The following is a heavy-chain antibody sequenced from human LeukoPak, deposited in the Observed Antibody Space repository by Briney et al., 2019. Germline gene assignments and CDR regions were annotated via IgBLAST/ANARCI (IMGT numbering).Heavy chain of an antibody. J-gene: IGHJ4*02. Sequence: GGSLRLSCAASGFTFGDYHMTWIRQAPGSGMEWISYINSSGSTVYYAGSVKGRFTISRDNARKSLYLQMNNVRAGDTAMYYCARSIAYGISFVRGFIADYWGQGALVTVSS. V-gene: IGHV3-11*01. CDR2: INSSGSTV. D-gene: IGHD3-10*01. CDR1: GFTFGDYH. CDR3: ARSIAYGISFVRGFIADY.